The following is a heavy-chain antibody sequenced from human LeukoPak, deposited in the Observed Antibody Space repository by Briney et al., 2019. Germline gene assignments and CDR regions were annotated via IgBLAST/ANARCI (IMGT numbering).Heavy chain of an antibody. D-gene: IGHD3-10*01. CDR2: IYHSGSP. CDR1: GYSISSVYY. CDR3: ARHHVALWFGEFQYNWFDP. J-gene: IGHJ5*02. V-gene: IGHV4-38-2*01. Sequence: SETLSLTCAVSGYSISSVYYWGWIRQPPGKGLGGIGSIYHSGSPYYNPSLKSRVTISVDTSKNQFSLKLSSVTAADTAVYYCARHHVALWFGEFQYNWFDPWGQGTLVTVSS.